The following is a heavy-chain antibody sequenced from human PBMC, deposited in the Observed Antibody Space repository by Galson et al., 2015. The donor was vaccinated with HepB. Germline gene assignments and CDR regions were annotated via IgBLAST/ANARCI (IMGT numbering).Heavy chain of an antibody. D-gene: IGHD6-13*01. CDR3: ARAGRIAAAGTERIDY. Sequence: SVKVSCKASGYTFTGYYMHWVRQAPGQGLEWMGWINPNSGGTNYAQKFQGWVTMTRDTSISTAYMELSRLRSDDTAVYYCARAGRIAAAGTERIDYWGQGTLVTVSS. V-gene: IGHV1-2*04. CDR1: GYTFTGYY. CDR2: INPNSGGT. J-gene: IGHJ4*02.